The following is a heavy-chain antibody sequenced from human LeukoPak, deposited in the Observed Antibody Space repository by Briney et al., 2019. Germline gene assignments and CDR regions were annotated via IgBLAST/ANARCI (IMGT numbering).Heavy chain of an antibody. D-gene: IGHD3-10*02. CDR3: ARYGVFGDTPRGHFDF. J-gene: IGHJ4*02. V-gene: IGHV3-30*04. CDR2: ISYDGSNK. CDR1: GFTFSSYA. Sequence: PGRSLRLSCAASGFTFSSYAMHWVRQAPGKGLEWVAVISYDGSNKYYADSVKGRFTISRDNSKNTLYLQMNSLRAEDTAVYYCARYGVFGDTPRGHFDFWGQGTLVTVSA.